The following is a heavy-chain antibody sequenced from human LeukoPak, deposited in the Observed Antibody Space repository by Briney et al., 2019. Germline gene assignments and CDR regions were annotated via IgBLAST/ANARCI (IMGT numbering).Heavy chain of an antibody. CDR2: ITWNGGTT. J-gene: IGHJ4*02. CDR3: ARDRSYGSFDY. Sequence: GGSLRLSCAASGFTFDDYAMHWVRQAPGKGLEWVSGITWNGGTTGYADAVKGRFTISRDNAKNSLYLQMNSLRAEDTALYYCARDRSYGSFDYWGQGTLVTVSS. D-gene: IGHD5-18*01. CDR1: GFTFDDYA. V-gene: IGHV3-20*04.